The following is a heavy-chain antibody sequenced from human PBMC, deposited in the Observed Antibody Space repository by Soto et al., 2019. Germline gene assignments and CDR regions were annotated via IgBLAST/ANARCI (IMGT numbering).Heavy chain of an antibody. Sequence: PSETLSLTCTVSGGSISSSSYYWGWIRQPPGKGLEWIGSIYYSGSTYYNPSLKSRVTISVDTSKNQFSLKLSSVTAADTAVYYCASRTGTTFDYWGQGTLVTVS. V-gene: IGHV4-39*01. CDR3: ASRTGTTFDY. CDR2: IYYSGST. J-gene: IGHJ4*02. D-gene: IGHD1-7*01. CDR1: GGSISSSSYY.